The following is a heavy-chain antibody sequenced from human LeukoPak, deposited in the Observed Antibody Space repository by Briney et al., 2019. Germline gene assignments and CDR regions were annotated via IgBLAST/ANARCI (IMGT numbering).Heavy chain of an antibody. J-gene: IGHJ4*02. V-gene: IGHV3-30-3*02. CDR1: GFTFSSYA. CDR2: ISYDGSNK. CDR3: AKDSGSFVFDY. Sequence: TGGSLLLSCAASGFTFSSYAMHWVRQAPGKGLEWVAVISYDGSNKYYADSVKGRFTISRDNSKNTLYLQMNSLRAEDTAVYYCAKDSGSFVFDYWGQGTLVTVSS. D-gene: IGHD1-26*01.